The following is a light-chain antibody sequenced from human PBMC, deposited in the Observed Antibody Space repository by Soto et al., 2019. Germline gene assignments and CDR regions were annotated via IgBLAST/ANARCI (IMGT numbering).Light chain of an antibody. Sequence: QSALTQPASVSGSPGQSITISCTGTSSDVGGYNYVSWYQQQSGKAPKLMIHEVSNRPSGVSNRFSGSKSGNTASLTISGLQAEDEADYYCCSYAGGSSYVFGTGTKV. J-gene: IGLJ1*01. CDR3: CSYAGGSSYV. CDR2: EVS. CDR1: SSDVGGYNY. V-gene: IGLV2-14*01.